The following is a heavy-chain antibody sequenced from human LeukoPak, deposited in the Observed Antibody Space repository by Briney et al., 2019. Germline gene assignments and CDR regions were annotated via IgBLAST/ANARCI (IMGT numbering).Heavy chain of an antibody. V-gene: IGHV1-3*01. CDR1: GYTFTSYA. J-gene: IGHJ6*02. CDR2: INAGNGNA. D-gene: IGHD6-13*01. CDR3: ARDRRESSSWYPEYYYYGMDV. Sequence: ASVKVSCKASGYTFTSYAMHWVRQAPGQRLEWMGWINAGNGNAKYSQKFQGRVTITRDTSASTAYMELSSLRSEDTAVYYCARDRRESSSWYPEYYYYGMDVWGQGTTVTVSS.